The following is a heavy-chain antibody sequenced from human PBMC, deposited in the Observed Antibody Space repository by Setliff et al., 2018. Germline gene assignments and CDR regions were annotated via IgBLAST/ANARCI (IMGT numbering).Heavy chain of an antibody. V-gene: IGHV3-23*01. D-gene: IGHD3-3*01. CDR2: ISGSGGST. J-gene: IGHJ4*02. Sequence: GGSLRLSCAASGFTVSTNYMSWVRQAPGKGLEWVSAISGSGGSTYYADSVKGRFTISRDNSKNTLYLQMNSLRAEDTAVYYCAKDLITTTVPEWLLYTPTTYFDYWGQGTLVTVSS. CDR1: GFTVSTNY. CDR3: AKDLITTTVPEWLLYTPTTYFDY.